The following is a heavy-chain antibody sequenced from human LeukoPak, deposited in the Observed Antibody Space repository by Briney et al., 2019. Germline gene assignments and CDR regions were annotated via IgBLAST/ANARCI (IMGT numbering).Heavy chain of an antibody. CDR1: GGSFSGYY. D-gene: IGHD3-10*01. J-gene: IGHJ4*02. CDR3: ASRFGELAAVPDN. CDR2: INHSGST. V-gene: IGHV4-34*01. Sequence: SETLSLTCAVYGGSFSGYYWSWIRQPPGKGLEWTGEINHSGSTNYNPSLKSRVTISVDTSKNQFSLKLSSVTAADTAVYYCASRFGELAAVPDNWGQGTLVTVSS.